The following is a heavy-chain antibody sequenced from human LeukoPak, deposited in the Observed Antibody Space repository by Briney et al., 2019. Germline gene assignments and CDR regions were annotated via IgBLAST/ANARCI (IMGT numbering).Heavy chain of an antibody. D-gene: IGHD3-22*01. J-gene: IGHJ5*02. CDR2: IYNSGST. CDR1: GGSISSSSYY. Sequence: PSETLSLTCTVSGGSISSSSYYWGWIRQPPGKGLEWIGSIYNSGSTYYNPSLKSRVTISVDTSKNQFSLKLSSVTAADTAVYYCARHTFYYYDSSGYPENWFDPWGQGTLVTVYS. CDR3: ARHTFYYYDSSGYPENWFDP. V-gene: IGHV4-39*01.